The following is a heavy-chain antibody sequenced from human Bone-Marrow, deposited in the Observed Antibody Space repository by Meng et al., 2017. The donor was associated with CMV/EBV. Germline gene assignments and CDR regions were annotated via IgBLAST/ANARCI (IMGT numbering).Heavy chain of an antibody. CDR1: GYTFTGYY. Sequence: ASVKVSCKASGYTFTGYYMHWVRQAPGQGLEWMGWINPNSGGTHYAQKCQGRVTMTRDTSISTAYMELRRLRSDDTSVYYCERAGSGCYFEEWGYYYYYGMDVWGQGTTVTVSS. D-gene: IGHD1-26*01. CDR2: INPNSGGT. J-gene: IGHJ6*02. CDR3: ERAGSGCYFEEWGYYYYYGMDV. V-gene: IGHV1-2*02.